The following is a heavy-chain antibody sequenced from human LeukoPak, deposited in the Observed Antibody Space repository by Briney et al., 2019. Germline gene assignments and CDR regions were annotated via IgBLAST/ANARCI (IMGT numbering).Heavy chain of an antibody. CDR2: IIPIFGTA. CDR3: ARAILPEGLFEN. D-gene: IGHD3-3*01. V-gene: IGHV1-69*13. Sequence: ASVKVSCKASGGTFSSYAISWVRQAPGQGLEWMGGIIPIFGTANYAQKFQGRVTITADESTSTAYMELSSLRSEDTAVYYCARAILPEGLFENWGQGTLVTVSS. J-gene: IGHJ4*02. CDR1: GGTFSSYA.